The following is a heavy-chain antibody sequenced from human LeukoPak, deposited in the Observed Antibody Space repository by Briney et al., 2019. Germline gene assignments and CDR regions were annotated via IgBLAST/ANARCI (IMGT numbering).Heavy chain of an antibody. CDR2: INAGNGNT. CDR1: GYTFTSYA. J-gene: IGHJ6*03. CDR3: ARGLGSTSAGDMDV. Sequence: ASVKVSCKASGYTFTSYAMHWVRQAPGQRLEWMGWINAGNGNTKYSQKFQGRVTMTRDTSISTAYMELSRLRSDDTAVYYCARGLGSTSAGDMDVWGKGTTVTVSS. V-gene: IGHV1-3*01. D-gene: IGHD2-2*01.